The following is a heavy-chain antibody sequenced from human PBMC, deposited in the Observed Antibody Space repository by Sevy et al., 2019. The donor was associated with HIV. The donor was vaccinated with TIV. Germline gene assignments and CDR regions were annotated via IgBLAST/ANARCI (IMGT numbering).Heavy chain of an antibody. Sequence: GESLMISCAASGFTFRSSAMSWVRQAPGKGLEWVSAIKNSGDSTYYADSVKGRFTISRDNSKNTLYLQMNSLRAEDTAVYYCAKGTRLPDWGYYFDYWGQGTLVTVSS. V-gene: IGHV3-23*01. CDR1: GFTFRSSA. J-gene: IGHJ4*02. CDR2: IKNSGDST. CDR3: AKGTRLPDWGYYFDY. D-gene: IGHD3-16*01.